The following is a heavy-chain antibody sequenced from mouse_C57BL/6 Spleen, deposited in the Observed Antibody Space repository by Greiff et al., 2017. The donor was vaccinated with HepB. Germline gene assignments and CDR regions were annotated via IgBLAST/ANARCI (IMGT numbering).Heavy chain of an antibody. D-gene: IGHD2-4*01. J-gene: IGHJ4*01. V-gene: IGHV5-17*01. CDR3: ARADYDYDGGAMDY. CDR1: GFTFSDYG. CDR2: ISSGSSTI. Sequence: EVKVVESGGGLVKPGGSLKLSCAASGFTFSDYGMHWVRQAPEKGLEWVAYISSGSSTIYYADTVKGRFTISRDNAKNTLFLQMTSLRSEDTAMYYCARADYDYDGGAMDYWGQGTSVTVSS.